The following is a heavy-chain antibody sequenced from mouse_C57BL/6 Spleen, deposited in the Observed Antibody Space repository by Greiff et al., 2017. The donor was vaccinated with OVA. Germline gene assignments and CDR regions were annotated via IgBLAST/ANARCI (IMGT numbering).Heavy chain of an antibody. J-gene: IGHJ1*03. CDR2: ISSGSSTI. Sequence: DVMLVESGGGLVKPGGSLKLSCAASGFTLSDYGMHWVRQAPEKGLEWVAYISSGSSTIYYADTVKGRFTISRDNAKNTLFLQMTSLRSEDTAMYYCAREDYGSSSHWYFDVWGTGTTVTVSS. D-gene: IGHD1-1*01. CDR3: AREDYGSSSHWYFDV. CDR1: GFTLSDYG. V-gene: IGHV5-17*01.